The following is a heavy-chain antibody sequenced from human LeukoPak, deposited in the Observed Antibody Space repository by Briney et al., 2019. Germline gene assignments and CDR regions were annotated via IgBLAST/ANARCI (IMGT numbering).Heavy chain of an antibody. Sequence: ASVKVSCKASGDTFTSYDINWVRQATGQGLEWMGWMNPNSGNTGYAQKFQGRVTITRNTSISTAYMELSSLRSEDTAVYYCARGGHDFWSGYPFDYWGQGTLVTVSS. J-gene: IGHJ4*02. D-gene: IGHD3-3*01. CDR3: ARGGHDFWSGYPFDY. CDR1: GDTFTSYD. CDR2: MNPNSGNT. V-gene: IGHV1-8*03.